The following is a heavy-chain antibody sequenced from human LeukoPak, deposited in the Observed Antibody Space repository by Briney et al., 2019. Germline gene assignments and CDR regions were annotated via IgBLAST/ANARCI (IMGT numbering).Heavy chain of an antibody. J-gene: IGHJ4*02. CDR2: INHSGST. CDR1: GGSFSGYY. CDR3: ARFLAAAGLGDY. D-gene: IGHD6-13*01. Sequence: PSETLSLTCAVYGGSFSGYYWSWIRQPPGKGLEWIGEINHSGSTNYNPSLKSRVTISVDTSKNQFSLKLSSVTAADTAVYYCARFLAAAGLGDYWGQGTLVTVSS. V-gene: IGHV4-34*01.